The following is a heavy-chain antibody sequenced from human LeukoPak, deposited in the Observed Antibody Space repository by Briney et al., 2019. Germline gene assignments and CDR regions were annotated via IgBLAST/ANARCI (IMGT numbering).Heavy chain of an antibody. Sequence: ASVTVSCKASGYTFTSNYIHWVRQAPGQGLEWMGMICPRDGSTSYAQKFQGRVTVTRDTSTSTVHMELSGLRSEDTAVYYCARDQEGFDYWGQGTLVTVSS. CDR3: ARDQEGFDY. V-gene: IGHV1-46*01. CDR1: GYTFTSNY. CDR2: ICPRDGST. J-gene: IGHJ4*02.